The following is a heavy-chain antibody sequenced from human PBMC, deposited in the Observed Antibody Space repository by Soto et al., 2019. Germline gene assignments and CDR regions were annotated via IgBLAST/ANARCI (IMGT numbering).Heavy chain of an antibody. V-gene: IGHV1-8*01. Sequence: QAHLEQSGAEVKRPGASVKVSCKASGYTFSDFDINWLRQASGQGPEWMGWMNAKSGDTFFAQRFQGKFNMTWDTSLSTAYMEVGSLTSDDTAXXXCARGNPFNYAGFDVWGQGTTVAVSS. D-gene: IGHD3-16*01. CDR1: GYTFSDFD. CDR2: MNAKSGDT. CDR3: ARGNPFNYAGFDV. J-gene: IGHJ6*02.